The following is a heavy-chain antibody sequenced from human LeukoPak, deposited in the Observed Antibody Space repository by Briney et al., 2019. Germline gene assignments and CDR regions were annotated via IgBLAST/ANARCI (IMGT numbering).Heavy chain of an antibody. V-gene: IGHV3-48*01. Sequence: GGSLRLSCAASGFTFDDYGMSWVRQAPGKGLEWVSYISGSSSAIYYTDSVKGRFTISRDNAEKSVYLQMNGLRAEDTAVYYCATYSGYDRIFDHWGQGTLVTVSS. CDR2: ISGSSSAI. J-gene: IGHJ4*02. CDR1: GFTFDDYG. D-gene: IGHD5-12*01. CDR3: ATYSGYDRIFDH.